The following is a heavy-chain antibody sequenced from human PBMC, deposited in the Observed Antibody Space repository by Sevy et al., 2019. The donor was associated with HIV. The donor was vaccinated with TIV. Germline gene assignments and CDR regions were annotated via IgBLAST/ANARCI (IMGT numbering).Heavy chain of an antibody. V-gene: IGHV3-15*01. CDR1: GFTFSKAW. J-gene: IGHJ4*02. Sequence: GGSLRLSCAASGFTFSKAWMSWVRQTPGKGLEWVGRIKSNTDGGTTDYAEPVKGRFTISRDDSKNTLYLQVNSLKTDDTAVYYCTTKKDFWSGYFYFDYWGQGTLVTVSS. CDR2: IKSNTDGGTT. CDR3: TTKKDFWSGYFYFDY. D-gene: IGHD3-3*01.